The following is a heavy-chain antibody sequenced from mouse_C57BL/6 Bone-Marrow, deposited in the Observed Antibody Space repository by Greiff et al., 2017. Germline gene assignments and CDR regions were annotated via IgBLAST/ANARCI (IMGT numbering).Heavy chain of an antibody. V-gene: IGHV1-69*01. J-gene: IGHJ3*01. CDR2: IDPSDSYT. Sequence: VQLQQPGAELVMPGASVKLSCKASGYTFTSYWMHWVKQRPGQGLEWIGEIDPSDSYTNYNQKFKGKSTLTVDKSSSTAYMQLSSLTSEDSAVYYCASYGNYPWFAYWGQGTLVTVSA. CDR3: ASYGNYPWFAY. CDR1: GYTFTSYW. D-gene: IGHD2-1*01.